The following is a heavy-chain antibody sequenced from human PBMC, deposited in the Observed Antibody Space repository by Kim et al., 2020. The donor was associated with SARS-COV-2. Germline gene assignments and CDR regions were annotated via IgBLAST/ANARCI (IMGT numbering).Heavy chain of an antibody. V-gene: IGHV1-69*13. CDR1: GGTFSSYA. CDR3: ARDPTYYDFWSGPTYYYYYYGMDV. J-gene: IGHJ6*02. CDR2: IIPIFGTA. Sequence: SVKVSCKASGGTFSSYAISWVRQAPGQGLERMGGIIPIFGTANYAQKFQGRVTITADGSTSTAYMELSSLRSEDTAVYYCARDPTYYDFWSGPTYYYYYYGMDVWGQGTTVTVSS. D-gene: IGHD3-3*01.